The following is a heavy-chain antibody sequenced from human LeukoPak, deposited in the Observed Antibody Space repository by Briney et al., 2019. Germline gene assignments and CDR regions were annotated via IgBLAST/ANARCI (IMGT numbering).Heavy chain of an antibody. CDR2: INSDGSST. CDR1: GFTFSSYW. D-gene: IGHD6-19*01. CDR3: ARRGAASGAFDI. J-gene: IGHJ3*02. Sequence: PGGSLRLSCAASGFTFSSYWMHWVRQAPGKGLVWVSRINSDGSSTTYADSVKGRFTISRDNAKNTLYLQMNSLRAEDTAVYCCARRGAASGAFDIWGQGTMVTVSS. V-gene: IGHV3-74*01.